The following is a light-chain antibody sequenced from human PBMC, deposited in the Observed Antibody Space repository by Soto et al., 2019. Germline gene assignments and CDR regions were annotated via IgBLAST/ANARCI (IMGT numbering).Light chain of an antibody. J-gene: IGKJ3*01. Sequence: EIVLTQSPGTLSLSPGERATLSCRASQSIYINSLAWYQHKRGQAPRLLIYAATVRATAVPDRFNGSGSGTDFALTISRLEPEDSAMYYCQQYGDSPFAFGPGTKLDDK. V-gene: IGKV3-20*01. CDR1: QSIYINS. CDR2: AAT. CDR3: QQYGDSPFA.